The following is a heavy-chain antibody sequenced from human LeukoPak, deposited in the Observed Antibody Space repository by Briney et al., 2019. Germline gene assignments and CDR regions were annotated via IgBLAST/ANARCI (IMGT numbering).Heavy chain of an antibody. CDR2: IYSGGST. V-gene: IGHV3-53*01. CDR1: GFSVSGNY. J-gene: IGHJ4*02. CDR3: ASSCGSWGFDY. D-gene: IGHD1-26*01. Sequence: GGSLRLSCAASGFSVSGNYMGWVRQAPGKGLEWVSVIYSGGSTDYADSVKGRFTISRDNSKNTLYLQMNSLRAEDTAVYYCASSCGSWGFDYWGQGTLVTVSS.